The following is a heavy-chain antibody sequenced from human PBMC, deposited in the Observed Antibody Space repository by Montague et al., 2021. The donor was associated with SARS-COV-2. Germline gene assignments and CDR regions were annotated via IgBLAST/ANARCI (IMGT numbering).Heavy chain of an antibody. V-gene: IGHV4-39*01. D-gene: IGHD3-3*01. CDR3: ARQKMGSVTIFGVVMHDRWFDE. CDR1: GGSISSSSYY. CDR2: IYYSGST. J-gene: IGHJ5*02. Sequence: SETLSLTCTVSGGSISSSSYYWGWIRQPPGKGLEWIGNIYYSGSTXYKPSLKSRVTISVDTSKNQFSLKLSSVTAADTAVYYCARQKMGSVTIFGVVMHDRWFDEWGQGTLVTVSS.